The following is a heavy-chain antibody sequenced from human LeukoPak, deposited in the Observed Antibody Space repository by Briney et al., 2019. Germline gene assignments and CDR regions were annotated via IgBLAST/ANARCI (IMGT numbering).Heavy chain of an antibody. D-gene: IGHD3-10*01. CDR3: AREKFTMVRGVITYNWFDP. V-gene: IGHV1-69*13. J-gene: IGHJ5*02. Sequence: SVTVSCKASGGTFSSYAISWARQAPGQGLEWMGGIIPIFGTANYAQKFQGRVTITADESTSTAYMELSSLRSEDTAVYYCAREKFTMVRGVITYNWFDPWGQGTLVTVSS. CDR1: GGTFSSYA. CDR2: IIPIFGTA.